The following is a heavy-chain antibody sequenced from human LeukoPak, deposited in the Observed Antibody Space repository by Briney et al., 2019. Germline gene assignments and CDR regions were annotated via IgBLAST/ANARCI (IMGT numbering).Heavy chain of an antibody. CDR2: INPSGGST. D-gene: IGHD3-3*01. V-gene: IGHV1-46*01. Sequence: ASVKVSCKAFGYTFTSYYMHWVRQAPGQGLEWMGIINPSGGSTSYAQKFQGRVTMTRDTSTSTVYMELSSPRSEDTAVYYCARDLTRTIFEEGYFDYWGQGTLVTVSS. J-gene: IGHJ4*02. CDR1: GYTFTSYY. CDR3: ARDLTRTIFEEGYFDY.